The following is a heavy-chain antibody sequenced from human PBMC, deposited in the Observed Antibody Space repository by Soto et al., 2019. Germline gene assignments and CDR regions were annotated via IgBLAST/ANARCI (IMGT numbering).Heavy chain of an antibody. J-gene: IGHJ5*02. D-gene: IGHD6-13*01. CDR2: ISGSGGST. V-gene: IGHV3-23*01. CDR3: AKVIAAAGTGYWFDP. Sequence: EVQLLESGGGLVQPGGSLRLSCAASGFTFSSYAMSWVRQAPGKGLEWVSAISGSGGSTYYADSVKGRFTISRDNSKNTLYLQMNSLRAEDRAGYYCAKVIAAAGTGYWFDPWGQGTLVTVSS. CDR1: GFTFSSYA.